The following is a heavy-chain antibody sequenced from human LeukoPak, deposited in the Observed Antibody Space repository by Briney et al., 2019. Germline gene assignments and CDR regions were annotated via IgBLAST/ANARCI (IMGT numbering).Heavy chain of an antibody. CDR3: ARDRVLFDY. Sequence: SETLSLTCTVSGGSISSYYWSWIRQPPGKGLEWIGYIYYSGSTNYNPSLKSRVTISVDTSKNQLSLKLSSVTAADTAVYYCARDRVLFDYWGQGTLVTVSS. V-gene: IGHV4-59*01. CDR1: GGSISSYY. CDR2: IYYSGST. D-gene: IGHD2/OR15-2a*01. J-gene: IGHJ4*02.